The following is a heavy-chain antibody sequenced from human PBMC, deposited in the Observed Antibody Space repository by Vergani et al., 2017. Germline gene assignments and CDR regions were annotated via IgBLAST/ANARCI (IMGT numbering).Heavy chain of an antibody. D-gene: IGHD2-2*01. CDR2: IIPIFGTA. CDR1: GGTFSSYA. CDR3: ARGFLDIVVVSHYYYMDV. V-gene: IGHV1-69*12. J-gene: IGHJ6*03. Sequence: QVQLVQSGAEVKKPGSSVKVSCKASGGTFSSYAISWVRQAPGQGLEWMGGIIPIFGTANYAQKFQGRVTITADESTSTAYMELSSLSSEDTAVYYCARGFLDIVVVSHYYYMDVWGKGTTVTVSS.